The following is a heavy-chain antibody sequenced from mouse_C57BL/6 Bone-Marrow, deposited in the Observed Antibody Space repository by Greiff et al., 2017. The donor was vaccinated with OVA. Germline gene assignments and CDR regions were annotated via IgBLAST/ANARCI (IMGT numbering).Heavy chain of an antibody. D-gene: IGHD3-3*01. V-gene: IGHV1-64*01. Sequence: QVQLQQPGAELVKPGASVKLSCKASGYTFTSYWMHWVKQRPGQGLEWIGMIHPNSGSTNYNEKFKSKATLTVDKSSSTAYMQLSSLTSEDSAVYYCARGTGGSCGWYFDVWGTGTTVTVSS. CDR1: GYTFTSYW. CDR3: ARGTGGSCGWYFDV. J-gene: IGHJ1*03. CDR2: IHPNSGST.